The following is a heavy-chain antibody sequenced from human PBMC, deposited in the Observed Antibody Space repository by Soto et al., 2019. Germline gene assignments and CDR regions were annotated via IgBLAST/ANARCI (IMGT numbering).Heavy chain of an antibody. D-gene: IGHD3-22*01. V-gene: IGHV3-30*18. CDR2: ISYDGSNE. Sequence: QVQLVESGGGVVQPGTSLRLSCAASGFTFSTHDMHWVRQPPGKGLEWVALISYDGSNEYYAGSVRSRFNISRDNSKNTLYLQMNTLRPEDTAVYYCAKGRDSSGYYYAYWGQGALVTVSS. CDR3: AKGRDSSGYYYAY. J-gene: IGHJ4*02. CDR1: GFTFSTHD.